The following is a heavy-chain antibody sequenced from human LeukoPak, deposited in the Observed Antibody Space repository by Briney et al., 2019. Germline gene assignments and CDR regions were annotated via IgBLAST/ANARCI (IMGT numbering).Heavy chain of an antibody. D-gene: IGHD3-10*01. J-gene: IGHJ6*03. CDR1: GFTFSSYS. Sequence: NPGGSLRLSCAASGFTFSSYSMNWVRQAPGKGLEWVSSISSSSSYIYYADSVKGRFTISRDNAKNSLYLQMNSLRAEDTAVYYCARDTRWFGELSAPSYMDVWGKGTTVTVSS. V-gene: IGHV3-21*01. CDR2: ISSSSSYI. CDR3: ARDTRWFGELSAPSYMDV.